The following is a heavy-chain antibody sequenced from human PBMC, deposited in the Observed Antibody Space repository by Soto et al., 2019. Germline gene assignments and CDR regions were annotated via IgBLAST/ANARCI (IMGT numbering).Heavy chain of an antibody. D-gene: IGHD3-3*01. CDR2: IFSSDET. CDR1: GFSLSSAGMG. CDR3: GRVLRDDFWSAYYRYYYYYMDV. Sequence: QVTLKESGPVLVKPTETLTLTCTVSGFSLSSAGMGVSWIRQPPGKALEWLAHIFSSDETSYSTSLKSRLTISKETSKSQVVLTMTNMDPVDTATYYCGRVLRDDFWSAYYRYYYYYMDVWGKGATVTVSS. J-gene: IGHJ6*03. V-gene: IGHV2-26*01.